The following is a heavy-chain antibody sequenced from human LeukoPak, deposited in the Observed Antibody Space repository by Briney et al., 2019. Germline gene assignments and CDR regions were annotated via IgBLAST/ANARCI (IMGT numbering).Heavy chain of an antibody. CDR3: VKYPGSGSHFDY. J-gene: IGHJ4*02. Sequence: GRSLRLSCAASGFTFSSYWMHWVRQAPGKGLVWVSRINSDGSSTSYADSVKGRFTISRDNAKNTLYLQMKSLRAEDTAVYYCVKYPGSGSHFDYWGQGTLVTVSS. CDR1: GFTFSSYW. D-gene: IGHD3-10*01. CDR2: INSDGSST. V-gene: IGHV3-74*01.